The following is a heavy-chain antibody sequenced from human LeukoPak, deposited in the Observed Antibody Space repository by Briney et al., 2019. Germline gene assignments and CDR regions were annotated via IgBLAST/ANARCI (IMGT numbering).Heavy chain of an antibody. CDR3: ARDGYYSDSNAYGS. J-gene: IGHJ5*02. CDR2: IYHSGST. Sequence: SETLSLTCTVSGYSISSGYYWGWIRQPPGKGLEWIGSIYHSGSTYYNPSLKSRVTISVDTSKNQFSLKLSSVTAADTAVYYCARDGYYSDSNAYGSWGQGTLVTVSS. V-gene: IGHV4-38-2*02. D-gene: IGHD3-22*01. CDR1: GYSISSGYY.